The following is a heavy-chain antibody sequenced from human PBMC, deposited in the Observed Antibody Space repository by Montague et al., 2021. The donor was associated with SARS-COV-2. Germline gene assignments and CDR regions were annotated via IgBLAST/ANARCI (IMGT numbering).Heavy chain of an antibody. D-gene: IGHD5-12*01. V-gene: IGHV3-48*03. Sequence: SLRLSCAASGFTFSSYEMNWVRQAPGKGLEWLSSISYSGGITNYADSVRGRFTISRDFAKNSLYLQMNSLRAEDTAVYYCVREGSGWLFDYWGQGALVTVSS. J-gene: IGHJ4*02. CDR1: GFTFSSYE. CDR2: ISYSGGIT. CDR3: VREGSGWLFDY.